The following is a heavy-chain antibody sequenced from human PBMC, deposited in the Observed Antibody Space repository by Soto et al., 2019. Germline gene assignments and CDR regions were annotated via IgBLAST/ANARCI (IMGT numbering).Heavy chain of an antibody. Sequence: GGSLILSCAASGFTFSSCSMNWVRQAPGKGLEWVSSISSSSSYIYYADSVKGRFTISRDNAKNSLYLQMNSLRAEDTAVYYCARVISSAMGTNFDYWGQGTLVTASS. CDR1: GFTFSSCS. V-gene: IGHV3-21*01. D-gene: IGHD1-1*01. CDR2: ISSSSSYI. CDR3: ARVISSAMGTNFDY. J-gene: IGHJ4*02.